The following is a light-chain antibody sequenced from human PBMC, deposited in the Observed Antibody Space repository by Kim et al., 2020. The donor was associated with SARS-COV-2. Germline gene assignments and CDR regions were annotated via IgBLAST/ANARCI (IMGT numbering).Light chain of an antibody. Sequence: SPGERATLSCRASQTVASSYLAWYQQKPGQAPRLLIYGISYRATGTPDRFSGSGSGTDFSLTIGRLETEDFAVYYCKQYANSPRTFGQGTKVDIK. CDR3: KQYANSPRT. CDR1: QTVASSY. CDR2: GIS. V-gene: IGKV3-20*01. J-gene: IGKJ1*01.